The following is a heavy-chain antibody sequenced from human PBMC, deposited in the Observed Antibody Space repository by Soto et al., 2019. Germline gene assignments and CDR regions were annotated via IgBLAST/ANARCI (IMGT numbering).Heavy chain of an antibody. V-gene: IGHV4-31*03. CDR3: GREPTHPRLTFGRVIGQFDH. D-gene: IGHD3-16*02. CDR2: IYYSGGT. CDR1: GGSISSGGYY. Sequence: QVQLQESGPGLVKPSQTLSLTCTVSGGSISSGGYYWSWIRQHPGKGLEWIGYIYYSGGTYYNPYLKSRLTISVDTSKNHFSLKLSSVTAADTAVYYCGREPTHPRLTFGRVIGQFDHWGQETLFTDSS. J-gene: IGHJ5*01.